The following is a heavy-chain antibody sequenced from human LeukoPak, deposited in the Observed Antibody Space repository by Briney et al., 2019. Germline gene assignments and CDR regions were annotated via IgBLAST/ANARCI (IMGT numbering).Heavy chain of an antibody. Sequence: SETLSLTCTVSGGSISVSTWSSWVRQPPGKGLEWIGSIYYSGSTYYNPSLKSRVTISVDTSKNQFSLKLSSVTAADTAVYYCARVMVLLWFGEPGEFDYWGQGTLVIVSS. J-gene: IGHJ4*02. CDR3: ARVMVLLWFGEPGEFDY. D-gene: IGHD3-10*01. V-gene: IGHV4-4*02. CDR1: GGSISVSTW. CDR2: IYYSGST.